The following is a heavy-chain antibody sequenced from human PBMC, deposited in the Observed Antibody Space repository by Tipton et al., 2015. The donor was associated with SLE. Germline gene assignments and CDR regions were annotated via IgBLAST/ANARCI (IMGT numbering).Heavy chain of an antibody. D-gene: IGHD6-13*01. V-gene: IGHV3-23*01. Sequence: SLRLSCAASGITFGSYGMHWVRQAPGKGLEWVSGISGRGTNTYYAVSVKGRFTLSRDNSKNTLYLQMNSLRAEDTAVYYCAKGPGAAASPWFDPWGQGTLVTVSS. CDR2: ISGRGTNT. J-gene: IGHJ5*02. CDR1: GITFGSYG. CDR3: AKGPGAAASPWFDP.